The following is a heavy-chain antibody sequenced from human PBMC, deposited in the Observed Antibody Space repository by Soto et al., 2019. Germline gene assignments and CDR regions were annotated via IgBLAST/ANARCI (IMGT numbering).Heavy chain of an antibody. CDR1: GFTFSSYW. D-gene: IGHD1-26*01. CDR3: ARVVEATQMDFDY. V-gene: IGHV3-7*01. CDR2: IKQDGSEK. Sequence: EVQLVESGGGLVQPGESLRLSCAASGFTFSSYWMTWVRQAPGKGLEWVANIKQDGSEKYYVDSVRGRFTMSRDNAKNSLYLQMNSLRAEDTAVYYCARVVEATQMDFDYWGQGTLVTVSS. J-gene: IGHJ4*02.